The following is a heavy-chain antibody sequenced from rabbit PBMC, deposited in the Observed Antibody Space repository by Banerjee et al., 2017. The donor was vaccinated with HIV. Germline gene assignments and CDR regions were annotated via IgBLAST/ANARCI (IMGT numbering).Heavy chain of an antibody. CDR1: GFDFSSYG. Sequence: HEQLVESGGGLVQPGGSLKLSCKASGFDFSSYGVSWVRQAPGKGLEWIGCIYTGSSASIYYASWAKGRFIISKTSSTTVTLQMTSLTAADTATYFCARDYADSDGYTAFSLWGQGTLVTVS. CDR3: ARDYADSDGYTAFSL. CDR2: IYTGSSASI. J-gene: IGHJ4*01. D-gene: IGHD6-1*01. V-gene: IGHV1S45*01.